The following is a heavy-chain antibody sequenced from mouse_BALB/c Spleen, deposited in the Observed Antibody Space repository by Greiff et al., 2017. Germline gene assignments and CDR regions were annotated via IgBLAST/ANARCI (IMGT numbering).Heavy chain of an antibody. CDR2: INPSNGRT. V-gene: IGHV1S81*02. Sequence: QVHVKQPGAELVKPGASVKLSCKASGYTFTSYWMHWVKQRPGQGLEWIGEINPSNGRTNYTEKFKSKATLTVDKSSSTAYMQLSSLTSEDSAVYYCARGGGWFAYWGQGTLVTVSA. CDR3: ARGGGWFAY. J-gene: IGHJ3*01. CDR1: GYTFTSYW.